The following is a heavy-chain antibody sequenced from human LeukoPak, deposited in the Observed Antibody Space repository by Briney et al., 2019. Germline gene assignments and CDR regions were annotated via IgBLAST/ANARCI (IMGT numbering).Heavy chain of an antibody. CDR3: ARERVVRGVWEYYYYYYMDV. CDR2: IYYSGST. J-gene: IGHJ6*03. CDR1: GGSISSYY. D-gene: IGHD3-10*01. Sequence: SETLSLTCTVSGGSISSYYWSWIRQPPGKGLEWIGYIYYSGSTNYNPSLKSRVTISVDTSKNQFSLKLSSVTAADTAVYYCARERVVRGVWEYYYYYYMDVWGKGTTVTISS. V-gene: IGHV4-59*01.